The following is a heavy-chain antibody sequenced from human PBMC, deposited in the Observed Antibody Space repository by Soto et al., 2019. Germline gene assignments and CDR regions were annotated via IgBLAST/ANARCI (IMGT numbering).Heavy chain of an antibody. V-gene: IGHV3-23*01. Sequence: GGSLRLSCAASGFTFTDYYMSWIRQAPGKGLEWVSYMSGSGGSTYYADSVKGRFTISRDNSKNTLYLQMNSLRAEDTAVYYCAKTGGGYSGYDGPMDVWGQGTTATVSS. CDR1: GFTFTDYY. D-gene: IGHD5-12*01. J-gene: IGHJ6*02. CDR3: AKTGGGYSGYDGPMDV. CDR2: MSGSGGST.